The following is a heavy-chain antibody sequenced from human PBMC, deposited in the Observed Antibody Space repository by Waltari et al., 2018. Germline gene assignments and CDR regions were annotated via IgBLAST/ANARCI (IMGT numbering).Heavy chain of an antibody. J-gene: IGHJ4*02. D-gene: IGHD4-17*01. Sequence: EVQLVESGGNLVQPGGSLRLSCAASGFTFSSYSMSGVRQAPGKGLEWVATRKEGEREWYNVDSVRGRFTISRDNAKNALYLQMKSLRVEDTAVYYCARHGDDNNPTDHFDFWGQGTLVTVSS. CDR3: ARHGDDNNPTDHFDF. V-gene: IGHV3-7*01. CDR1: GFTFSSYS. CDR2: RKEGEREW.